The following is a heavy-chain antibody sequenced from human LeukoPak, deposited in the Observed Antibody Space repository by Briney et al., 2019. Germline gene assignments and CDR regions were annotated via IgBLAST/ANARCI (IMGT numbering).Heavy chain of an antibody. V-gene: IGHV3-30*02. Sequence: GGSLRLSCAASGFTFSSYGMHWVRQAPGKGLEWVAFIRYDGSNKYYADSVKGRFTISRDNSKNTLYLQMNSLRAEDTAVYYCAKDQSWDVVVPAAMVFDYWGQGTLVTVSS. J-gene: IGHJ4*02. CDR2: IRYDGSNK. CDR3: AKDQSWDVVVPAAMVFDY. D-gene: IGHD2-2*01. CDR1: GFTFSSYG.